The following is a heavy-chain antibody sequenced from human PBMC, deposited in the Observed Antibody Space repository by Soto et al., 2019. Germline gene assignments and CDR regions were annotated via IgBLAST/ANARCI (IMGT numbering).Heavy chain of an antibody. J-gene: IGHJ4*02. Sequence: ASVKVSCKASGYTFSVYHMHWVRQAPGQGLEWMGWVHPNSGGTNYAQKFQGRVTMTRDTSISTAYMELSRLRSDDTAVYYCARSMKARPYYYDSSGYYYFDYWGQGTLVTVSS. CDR2: VHPNSGGT. D-gene: IGHD3-22*01. V-gene: IGHV1-2*02. CDR1: GYTFSVYH. CDR3: ARSMKARPYYYDSSGYYYFDY.